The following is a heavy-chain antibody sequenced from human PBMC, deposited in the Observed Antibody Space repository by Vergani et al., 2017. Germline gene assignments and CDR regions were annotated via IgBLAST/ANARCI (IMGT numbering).Heavy chain of an antibody. Sequence: VQLVESGGGVVQPGRSLRLSCAASGFTFSSYAMSWVRQAPGKGLEWVSAISGSGGSTYYADSVKGRFTLSRVNSKNTLYLQMNSLRAEDTAVYYCAKDHTKWELRSGIDYWGQGTLVTVSS. CDR1: GFTFSSYA. CDR3: AKDHTKWELRSGIDY. D-gene: IGHD1-26*01. J-gene: IGHJ4*02. CDR2: ISGSGGST. V-gene: IGHV3-23*04.